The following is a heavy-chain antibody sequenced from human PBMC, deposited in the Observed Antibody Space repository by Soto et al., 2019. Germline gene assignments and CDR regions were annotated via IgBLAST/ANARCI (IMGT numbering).Heavy chain of an antibody. Sequence: SETLSLTCTVSGGSIISYYWSWIRQPPWKGLEWIGYIYYSGSTNYSPSLKSRVTISVDTSKNQFSLKLSSVTAADTAVYYCAREGYYDSSGRLTIDYWGQGTLVTVSS. D-gene: IGHD3-22*01. CDR3: AREGYYDSSGRLTIDY. V-gene: IGHV4-59*01. CDR1: GGSIISYY. J-gene: IGHJ4*02. CDR2: IYYSGST.